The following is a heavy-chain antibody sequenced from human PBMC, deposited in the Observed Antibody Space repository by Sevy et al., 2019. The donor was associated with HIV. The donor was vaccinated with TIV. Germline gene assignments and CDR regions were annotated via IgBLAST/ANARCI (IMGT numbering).Heavy chain of an antibody. J-gene: IGHJ5*02. V-gene: IGHV4-59*01. CDR2: IYYSGST. D-gene: IGHD5-12*01. CDR3: ARNIVATNWFDP. Sequence: SETLSLTCTVSGGSISSYYWSWIRQPPGKGLEWIGYIYYSGSTNYNPSLKSRVTISVDTSKNQFSLKLSSVTAADTAVYYCARNIVATNWFDPGGQGTLVTVSS. CDR1: GGSISSYY.